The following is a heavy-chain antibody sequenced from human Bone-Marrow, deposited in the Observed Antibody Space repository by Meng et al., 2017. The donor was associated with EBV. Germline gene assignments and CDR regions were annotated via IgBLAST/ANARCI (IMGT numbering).Heavy chain of an antibody. CDR2: TNEDGRTT. V-gene: IGHV3-74*01. J-gene: IGHJ4*02. D-gene: IGHD2-21*01. CDR1: GFRFRSYW. CDR3: SRDLAGAYDD. Sequence: EVGWGESGGALVQPGGSLRLSCAASGFRFRSYWMHWVRQAPGKGLVWISRTNEDGRTTSYADSVKGRFTISRDNTKNTLYLQMNSLRAEDTARYFCSRDLAGAYDDWGQGTLVTVSS.